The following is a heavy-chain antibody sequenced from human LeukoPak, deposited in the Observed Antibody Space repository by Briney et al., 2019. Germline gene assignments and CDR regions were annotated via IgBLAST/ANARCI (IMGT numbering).Heavy chain of an antibody. V-gene: IGHV1-2*02. CDR3: ATALPRTQQLVRSGNYYYGLDV. D-gene: IGHD6-13*01. Sequence: ASVKVSCKASGYTFTGYYMHWVRQAPGQGLEWMGWINPNSGGTNYAQKFQGRVTMTRDTFISTAYMELSRLRSDDTAVYYCATALPRTQQLVRSGNYYYGLDVWGRGTTVTVSS. CDR2: INPNSGGT. CDR1: GYTFTGYY. J-gene: IGHJ6*02.